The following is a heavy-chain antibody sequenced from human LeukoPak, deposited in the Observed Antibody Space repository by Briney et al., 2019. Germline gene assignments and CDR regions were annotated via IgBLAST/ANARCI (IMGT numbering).Heavy chain of an antibody. D-gene: IGHD3-22*01. V-gene: IGHV3-23*01. CDR1: GFTFSSYA. J-gene: IGHJ4*02. Sequence: PGGSLRLSCAASGFTFSSYAMSWVRQAPGKGLEWVSVSSNSGGSTYYADFVKGRFTISRDNFRNTLYLQMNSLRAEDTAVYYCAKDESSGYYYFDYWGQGTLVTVSS. CDR3: AKDESSGYYYFDY. CDR2: SSNSGGST.